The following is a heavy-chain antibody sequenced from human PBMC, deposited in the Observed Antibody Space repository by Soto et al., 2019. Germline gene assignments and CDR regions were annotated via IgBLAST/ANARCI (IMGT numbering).Heavy chain of an antibody. V-gene: IGHV1-18*01. D-gene: IGHD3-22*01. CDR3: ARGPTDYYDKSGDYCLDY. J-gene: IGHJ4*02. CDR1: GYSFITYG. CDR2: ISTYNGNT. Sequence: QVQLVQSGAEVKKPGASVMVSCKGSGYSFITYGMSWVRQAPGQGLGWVGWISTYNGNTKYVESLQGRVTMTTDTTTSTAYMELRSLRSDDTAVYYCARGPTDYYDKSGDYCLDYWGQGTLVTVSP.